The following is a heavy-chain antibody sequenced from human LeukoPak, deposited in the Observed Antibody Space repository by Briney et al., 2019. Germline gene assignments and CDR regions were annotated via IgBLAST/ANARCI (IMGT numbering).Heavy chain of an antibody. Sequence: PGGSLRLSCAASGFTFSSYSMNWVRQAPGKGLEWVSYISSSSSTIYYADSVKGRFTISRDNAKNSLYLQMNSLRAEDTAVYYCARDRPYYYGSGPNWFDPWGQGTLVTVSS. CDR2: ISSSSSTI. CDR1: GFTFSSYS. CDR3: ARDRPYYYGSGPNWFDP. D-gene: IGHD3-10*01. V-gene: IGHV3-48*01. J-gene: IGHJ5*02.